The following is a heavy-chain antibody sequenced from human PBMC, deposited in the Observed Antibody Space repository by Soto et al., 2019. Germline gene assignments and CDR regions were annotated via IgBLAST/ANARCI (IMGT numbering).Heavy chain of an antibody. V-gene: IGHV3-48*02. CDR3: ARDLGFWSGYYTQPYYYYGMDV. J-gene: IGHJ6*02. CDR2: ISSSSSTI. D-gene: IGHD3-3*01. Sequence: EVQLVESGGGLVQPGGSLRLSCAASGFTFSSYSMNWVRQAPGKGLEWVSYISSSSSTIYYADSVKGRFTISRDNAKNSLYLQMNSLRDEDTAVYYCARDLGFWSGYYTQPYYYYGMDVWGQGTTVTVSS. CDR1: GFTFSSYS.